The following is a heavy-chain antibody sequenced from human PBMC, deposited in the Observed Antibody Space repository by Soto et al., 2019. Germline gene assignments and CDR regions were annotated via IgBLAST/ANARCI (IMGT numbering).Heavy chain of an antibody. D-gene: IGHD5-18*01. J-gene: IGHJ4*02. CDR3: ASGIQLWLRRITNGYSG. Sequence: QVQLVQSGAEVKKPESSVKVSCKAPGGTFSTYAISWVRQAPGQGLEWMGGIIPMFGTANYAQRFQDGVTITADETTNTVYKELSSLISEDAAVYFCASGIQLWLRRITNGYSGWGQGTLVTVSS. CDR1: GGTFSTYA. CDR2: IIPMFGTA. V-gene: IGHV1-69*12.